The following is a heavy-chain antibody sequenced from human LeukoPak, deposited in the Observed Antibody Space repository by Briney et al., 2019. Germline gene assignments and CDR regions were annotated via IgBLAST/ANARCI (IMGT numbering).Heavy chain of an antibody. CDR2: IWYDGSNK. CDR3: ARDLYGHSSSWYYFDY. CDR1: GFTFSSYG. J-gene: IGHJ4*02. Sequence: GGSLRLSCAASGFTFSSYGMHWVRQAPGKGLEWVAVIWYDGSNKYYADSVKGRFTISRDNSKNTLYLQMNRLRAEDTAVYYCARDLYGHSSSWYYFDYWGQGTLVTVSS. D-gene: IGHD6-13*01. V-gene: IGHV3-33*01.